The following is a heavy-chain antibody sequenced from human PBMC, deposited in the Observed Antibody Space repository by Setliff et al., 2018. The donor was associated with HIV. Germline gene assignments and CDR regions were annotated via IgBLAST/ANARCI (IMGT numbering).Heavy chain of an antibody. V-gene: IGHV1-8*02. CDR1: GYTFTGYY. J-gene: IGHJ4*02. CDR2: MNPNSGNT. D-gene: IGHD3-10*01. CDR3: ARGTHLWPAD. Sequence: ASVKVSCKASGYTFTGYYVHWVRQATGQGLEWMGWMNPNSGNTGYAQKFQGRVTMTRNTSISTAYMELSSLRSEDTAVYYCARGTHLWPADWGQGTLVTVSS.